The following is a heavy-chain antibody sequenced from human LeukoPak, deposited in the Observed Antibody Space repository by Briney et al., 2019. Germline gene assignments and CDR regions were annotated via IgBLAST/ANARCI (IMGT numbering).Heavy chain of an antibody. Sequence: GGSLRLSCAASGFTFSSYGMHWVRQAPGKGLEWVAFIRYDGSNKYYADSVKGRFTISRDNAKDSLFLQMNSLRAEDAAVYYCARVFWAGTAIDYWGQGTLVTVSS. CDR3: ARVFWAGTAIDY. J-gene: IGHJ4*02. V-gene: IGHV3-30*02. D-gene: IGHD3/OR15-3a*01. CDR2: IRYDGSNK. CDR1: GFTFSSYG.